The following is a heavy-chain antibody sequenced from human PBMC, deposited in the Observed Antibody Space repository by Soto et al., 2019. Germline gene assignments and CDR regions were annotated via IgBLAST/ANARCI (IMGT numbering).Heavy chain of an antibody. CDR3: ARTGYCSSTSCFYAFDI. D-gene: IGHD2-2*01. CDR1: GGTFSSYA. J-gene: IGHJ3*02. CDR2: IIPIFGTA. Sequence: QVQLVQSGAEVKKPGSSVKVSCTASGGTFSSYAISWVRQAPGQGLEWMGGIIPIFGTANYAQKFQGRVTITADESTSTAYMELSSLRSEDTAVYYCARTGYCSSTSCFYAFDIWGQGTMVTVSS. V-gene: IGHV1-69*01.